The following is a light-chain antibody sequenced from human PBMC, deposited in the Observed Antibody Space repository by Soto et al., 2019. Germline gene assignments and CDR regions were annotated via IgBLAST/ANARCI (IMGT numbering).Light chain of an antibody. CDR3: QQSYSTPIT. CDR2: AAS. V-gene: IGKV1-39*01. CDR1: QSISSY. Sequence: DIQMTHSPSTLSASVLDIVTITFRASQSISSYLNWYQQKPGKAPKLLIYAASSLQSGVPSRFSGSGSGTDFTLTISSLQPEDFATYYCQQSYSTPITFGQGTRLEIK. J-gene: IGKJ5*01.